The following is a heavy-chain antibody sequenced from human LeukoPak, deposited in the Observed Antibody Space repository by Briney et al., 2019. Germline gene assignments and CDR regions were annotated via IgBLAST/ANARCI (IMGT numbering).Heavy chain of an antibody. V-gene: IGHV3-23*01. CDR3: AKDYSRSDDSGTEKDLPFDY. CDR1: VFTFSNYA. CDR2: ISDSGGST. D-gene: IGHD3-10*01. J-gene: IGHJ4*02. Sequence: GGSLRLSCAASVFTFSNYAMGWVRQAPGKGLEWVSTISDSGGSTFYADSVKGRFTISSDNSKNTLYVQMNSLRAEDTAVYYCAKDYSRSDDSGTEKDLPFDYWGQGTLVTVSS.